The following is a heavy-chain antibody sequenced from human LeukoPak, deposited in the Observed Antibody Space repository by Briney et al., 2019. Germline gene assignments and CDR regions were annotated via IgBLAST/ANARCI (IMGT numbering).Heavy chain of an antibody. J-gene: IGHJ3*02. Sequence: GGSLRLSCAASGFTFSSYWMSWVRQAPGKGLEWVANIKQDGSEKYYVDSVKGRFTISRDNAKNSLYLQMNSLRAEDTAAYYCAREGDYYDSSDAFDIWGQGTMVTVSS. CDR1: GFTFSSYW. CDR3: AREGDYYDSSDAFDI. CDR2: IKQDGSEK. D-gene: IGHD3-22*01. V-gene: IGHV3-7*01.